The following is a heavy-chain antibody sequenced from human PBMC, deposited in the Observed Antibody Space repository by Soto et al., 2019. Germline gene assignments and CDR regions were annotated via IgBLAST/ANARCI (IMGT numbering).Heavy chain of an antibody. V-gene: IGHV4-30-4*01. CDR1: GDYIHVGGYY. D-gene: IGHD2-2*01. Sequence: LSLTCSVSGDYIHVGGYYWTWIRQRPGKGLEWMGYIYYTGKTYYNPSLESRPTMSVDRSKNQFSLRLTSVTAADTAVYFCGRDLTSNANCIDPWGQGTLVTVSS. J-gene: IGHJ5*02. CDR2: IYYTGKT. CDR3: GRDLTSNANCIDP.